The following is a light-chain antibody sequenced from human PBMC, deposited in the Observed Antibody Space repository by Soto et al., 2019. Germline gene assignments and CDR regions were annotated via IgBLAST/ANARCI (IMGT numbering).Light chain of an antibody. Sequence: DVVMTQSPLSLPVTLGQPASISCRSSQSLVYSDGNTYLNWFQQMPGQSPRRLIYKVSNRDSGVPDRFSGSGSGTDFTLKISGVEAEDVGVYYCMQGTHWPRKFGQGTKVEIK. CDR2: KVS. CDR1: QSLVYSDGNTY. J-gene: IGKJ1*01. V-gene: IGKV2-30*01. CDR3: MQGTHWPRK.